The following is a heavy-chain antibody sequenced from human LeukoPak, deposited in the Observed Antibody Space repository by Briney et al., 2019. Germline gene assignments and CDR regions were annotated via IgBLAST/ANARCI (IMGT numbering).Heavy chain of an antibody. V-gene: IGHV4-59*08. CDR1: GGSISSYY. J-gene: IGHJ4*02. CDR3: AGSISGTMVYFDF. D-gene: IGHD1-7*01. CDR2: MYYSGST. Sequence: PSETLSLTCTVSGGSISSYYWSWIRQPPGKGLEWIGYMYYSGSTNYNPSLRSRVTMSIDTSKNQFSLKLSSVTAADTAVYYCAGSISGTMVYFDFWGQGTLVTVSS.